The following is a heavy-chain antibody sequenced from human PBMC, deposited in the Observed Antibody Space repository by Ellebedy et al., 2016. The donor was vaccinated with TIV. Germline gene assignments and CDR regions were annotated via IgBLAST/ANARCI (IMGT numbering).Heavy chain of an antibody. V-gene: IGHV1-69*06. CDR2: IIPIFGTA. Sequence: SVKVSXXASGGTFSSYAISWVRKAPGQGLEWMGGIIPIFGTANYAQKFQGRVTITADKSTSTAYMELSSLRSEDTAVYYCARSRAWYYYDSSGPWGQGTLVTVSS. D-gene: IGHD3-22*01. CDR3: ARSRAWYYYDSSGP. CDR1: GGTFSSYA. J-gene: IGHJ5*02.